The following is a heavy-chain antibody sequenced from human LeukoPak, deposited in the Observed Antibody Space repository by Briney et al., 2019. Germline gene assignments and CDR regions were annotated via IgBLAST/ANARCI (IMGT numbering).Heavy chain of an antibody. CDR1: GFTFSTYS. V-gene: IGHV3-48*01. D-gene: IGHD3-22*01. Sequence: GGSLRLSCAASGFTFSTYSMNWVRQAPGKGLEWVSYISVSTSTISYADSVKGRFTISRDNAKNSLYLQMNSLRVEDTAVYYCASSSGGFNWFDPWGQGTLVTVSS. J-gene: IGHJ5*02. CDR3: ASSSGGFNWFDP. CDR2: ISVSTSTI.